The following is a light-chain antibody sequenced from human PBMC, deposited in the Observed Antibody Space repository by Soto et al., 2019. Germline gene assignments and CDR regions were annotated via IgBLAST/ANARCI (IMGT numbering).Light chain of an antibody. CDR1: QGIAPY. V-gene: IGKV1-27*01. CDR3: QKYNSAALT. CDR2: ATS. J-gene: IGKJ4*01. Sequence: DVQMTQSPSSLSAFVGDRVTITCRARQGIAPYLAWFQQKPGKVPKLLIYATSTLHSGVPSRFSGSGSGTDFTLTINSLQPEDVGTYYCQKYNSAALTFGGGTKVEIK.